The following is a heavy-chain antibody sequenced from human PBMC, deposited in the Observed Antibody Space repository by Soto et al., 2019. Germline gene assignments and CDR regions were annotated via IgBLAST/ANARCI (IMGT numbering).Heavy chain of an antibody. J-gene: IGHJ4*02. Sequence: QVQLVQSGAEVKKPGASVKVSCKASGDTFTDYYVHWVRQAPGQGLEWMGTVNPSGGHTTYAQHFLGRMTMTRDTSTSTLYMELASLTSEDTAIYFCARGGHVVVVTAALDYWGQGTLVTVSS. D-gene: IGHD2-21*02. CDR1: GDTFTDYY. CDR3: ARGGHVVVVTAALDY. V-gene: IGHV1-46*01. CDR2: VNPSGGHT.